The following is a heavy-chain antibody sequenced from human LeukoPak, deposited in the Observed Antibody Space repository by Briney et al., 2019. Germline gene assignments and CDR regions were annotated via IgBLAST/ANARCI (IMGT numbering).Heavy chain of an antibody. D-gene: IGHD1-26*01. V-gene: IGHV4-39*03. J-gene: IGHJ6*03. CDR2: IYYSGST. Sequence: SSETLSLTCTVPGGSISSSSYYWGWIRQPPGKGLEWIGSIYYSGSTYYNPSLKSRVTISVDTSKNQFSLKLSSVTAADTAVYYCCRSELGYYYMDVWGKGTTVTVSS. CDR3: CRSELGYYYMDV. CDR1: GGSISSSSYY.